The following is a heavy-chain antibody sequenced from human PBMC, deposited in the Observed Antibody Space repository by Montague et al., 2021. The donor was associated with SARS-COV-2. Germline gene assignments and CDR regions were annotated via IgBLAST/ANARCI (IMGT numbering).Heavy chain of an antibody. CDR2: IYYSGST. V-gene: IGHV4-39*01. Sequence: SETLSLTCTVSGGSISSSSYYWGWIRQPPGKGLEWIGSIYYSGSTCYXPSLKSRVTISVDTSKNQFSLKLSSVTAADTAVYYCARHVDSYGPYYFDYWGQGTLVTVSS. CDR3: ARHVDSYGPYYFDY. J-gene: IGHJ4*02. CDR1: GGSISSSSYY. D-gene: IGHD5-18*01.